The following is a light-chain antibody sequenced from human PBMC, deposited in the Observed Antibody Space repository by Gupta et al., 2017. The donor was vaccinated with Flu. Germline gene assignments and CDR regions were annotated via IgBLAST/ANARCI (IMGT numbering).Light chain of an antibody. CDR1: AGPVTTDHY. J-gene: IGLJ2*01. Sequence: QDVVTQEPSLTVSPGGTVTLTCGFSAGPVTTDHYTYWFQQKPGQAPRTLIYDTTNKQSWTPARFSGSLLGGKGALTLSGAQPEDEADYYCLISCCGGVAFGGGTKLTVL. CDR3: LISCCGGVA. V-gene: IGLV7-46*01. CDR2: DTT.